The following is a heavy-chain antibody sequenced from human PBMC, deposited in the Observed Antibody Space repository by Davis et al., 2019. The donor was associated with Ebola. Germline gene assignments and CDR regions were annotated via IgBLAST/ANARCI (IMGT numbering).Heavy chain of an antibody. D-gene: IGHD3-22*01. J-gene: IGHJ4*02. CDR1: GFTFNDYK. CDR2: ISSDHYYI. V-gene: IGHV3-21*04. CDR3: ASEDSSGYYPWAY. Sequence: GESLKISCVVSGFTFNDYKMNWVRQAPGKGLEWVSSISSDHYYINYADSVKGRFTISRDNAKNSLYLQMNSLRAEDTAVYYCASEDSSGYYPWAYWGQGTLVTVSS.